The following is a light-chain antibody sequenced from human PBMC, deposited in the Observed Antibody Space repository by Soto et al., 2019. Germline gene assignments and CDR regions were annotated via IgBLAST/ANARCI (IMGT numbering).Light chain of an antibody. Sequence: EKVMTQRRVGKARSSRGRAYHSYRATQSLTTDLAWYQQKPGHTPRLLIYGAYNRATGIPARLIGSGSATEDILLLTRLQSEDFVAFHCWQHHNCHSLTLGPGTRVEIK. CDR3: WQHHNCHSLT. J-gene: IGKJ5*01. CDR1: QSLTTD. V-gene: IGKV3-15*01. CDR2: GAY.